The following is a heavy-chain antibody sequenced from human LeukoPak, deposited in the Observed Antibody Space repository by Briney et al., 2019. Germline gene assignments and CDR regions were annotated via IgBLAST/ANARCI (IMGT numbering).Heavy chain of an antibody. D-gene: IGHD2-2*02. CDR3: AAQCNDDFCYKRDYMDV. V-gene: IGHV1-18*01. J-gene: IGHJ6*03. Sequence: ASVKVSCKASGYTFTTYGINWVRQAPGQGLEWMGWISADYGNTRFAQKFQGRVTMTTDTSTTTAYMDLRSLRSDDTALYYCAAQCNDDFCYKRDYMDVWGKGTMVIVSS. CDR1: GYTFTTYG. CDR2: ISADYGNT.